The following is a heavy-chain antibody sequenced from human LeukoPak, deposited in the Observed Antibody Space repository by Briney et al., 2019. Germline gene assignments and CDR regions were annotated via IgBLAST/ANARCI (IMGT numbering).Heavy chain of an antibody. J-gene: IGHJ4*02. CDR3: ARAKGRSPLFDY. CDR1: GDSVSSNSAA. CDR2: TYYSSKWYN. V-gene: IGHV6-1*01. D-gene: IGHD6-13*01. Sequence: SQTLSLTCAISGDSVSSNSAAWNWIRQSPSRGLEWLGRTYYSSKWYNDYAVSVKGRIAINPDTSKNQFSLQLNSETPEDTAVYYCARAKGRSPLFDYWGQGTLVTVSS.